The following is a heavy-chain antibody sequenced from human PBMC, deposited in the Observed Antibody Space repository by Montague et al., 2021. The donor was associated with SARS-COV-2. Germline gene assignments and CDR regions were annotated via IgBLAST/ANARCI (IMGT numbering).Heavy chain of an antibody. Sequence: SLRLSCATSGFTFRNYAVTWVRQAPGKGLEWVSTISGNGDPDTTYYADSVKGRFTISRDISKNTLYLQMNSLRAEDTAVYYCAKLSGGSYLHYFEYWGQGTLVTVSS. CDR3: AKLSGGSYLHYFEY. D-gene: IGHD1-26*01. V-gene: IGHV3-23*01. CDR1: GFTFRNYA. J-gene: IGHJ4*02. CDR2: ISGNGDPDTT.